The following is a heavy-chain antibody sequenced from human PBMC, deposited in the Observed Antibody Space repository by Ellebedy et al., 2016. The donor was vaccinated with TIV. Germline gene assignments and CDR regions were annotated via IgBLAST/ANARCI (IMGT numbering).Heavy chain of an antibody. Sequence: GESLKISXAASGFTFSSYWMSWVRQAPGKGLEWVANIKQDGSEKYYVDSVKGRFTISRDNAKNSLYLQMNSLRAEDTAVYYCAKDAPKYSSSWYAWNWGQGTLVTVSS. V-gene: IGHV3-7*03. CDR2: IKQDGSEK. D-gene: IGHD6-13*01. CDR3: AKDAPKYSSSWYAWN. CDR1: GFTFSSYW. J-gene: IGHJ4*02.